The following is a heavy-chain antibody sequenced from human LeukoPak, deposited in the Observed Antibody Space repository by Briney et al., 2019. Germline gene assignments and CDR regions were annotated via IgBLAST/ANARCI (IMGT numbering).Heavy chain of an antibody. V-gene: IGHV3-9*01. Sequence: QPGRSLRLSCAASGFTFDDYAMHWVRHAPGKGLEWVSGISWNSGSIGYADSVKGRFTISRDNAKNSLYLRMNSLRAEDTALYYCAKGSRMVVATILLDYWGQGTLVTVSS. CDR2: ISWNSGSI. CDR3: AKGSRMVVATILLDY. CDR1: GFTFDDYA. D-gene: IGHD5-12*01. J-gene: IGHJ4*02.